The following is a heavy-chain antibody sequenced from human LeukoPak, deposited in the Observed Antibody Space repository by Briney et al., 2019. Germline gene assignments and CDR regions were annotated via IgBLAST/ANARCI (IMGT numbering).Heavy chain of an antibody. J-gene: IGHJ6*02. V-gene: IGHV4-34*01. CDR3: ARGVPAAISYYYYGMDV. CDR2: INHSGST. D-gene: IGHD2-2*01. CDR1: GGSFSGYY. Sequence: SETLSLTCAVYGGSFSGYYWSRIRQPPGKGLEWIGEINHSGSTNYNPSLKSRVTISVDTSKNQFSLKLSSVTAADTAVYYCARGVPAAISYYYYGMDVWGQGTTVTVSS.